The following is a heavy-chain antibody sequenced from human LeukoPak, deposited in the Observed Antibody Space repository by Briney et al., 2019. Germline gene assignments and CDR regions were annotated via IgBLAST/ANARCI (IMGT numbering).Heavy chain of an antibody. V-gene: IGHV3-7*01. D-gene: IGHD5-12*01. CDR3: AAWTDRGYSY. CDR1: GFTFSRSW. J-gene: IGHJ4*02. CDR2: INPDGDGM. Sequence: GGSLRLSCTASGFTFSRSWMNWIRQAPGKGLEWVANINPDGDGMRFVDSVKGRFTMSRDNAQSSLHLQMNSLRVEDTAFYYCAAWTDRGYSYWGQGVLVTVSS.